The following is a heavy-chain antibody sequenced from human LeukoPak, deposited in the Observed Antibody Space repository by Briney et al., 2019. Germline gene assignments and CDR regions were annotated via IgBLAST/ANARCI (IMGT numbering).Heavy chain of an antibody. J-gene: IGHJ6*02. V-gene: IGHV3-48*03. D-gene: IGHD2-15*01. CDR1: GFTFSSYE. CDR2: ISSSGSTI. CDR3: ARDLGGCSGGSCQNPLTYGMDV. Sequence: GGSLRLSCAASGFTFSSYEMNWVRQAPGKGLEWVSYISSSGSTIYYADSVKGRFTISRDNAKNSLYLQMNSLRAEDTAVYYCARDLGGCSGGSCQNPLTYGMDVWGQGTTVTVSS.